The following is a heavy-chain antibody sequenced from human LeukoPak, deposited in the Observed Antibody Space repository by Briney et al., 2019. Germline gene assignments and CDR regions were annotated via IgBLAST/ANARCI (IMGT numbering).Heavy chain of an antibody. CDR2: ISLRGLT. Sequence: PSETLSLTCGVSGGSISSTNWWSWVRQPPGQGLEWIGEISLRGLTNYNPSLKSRVTISVDTSKNQFSLRLSSVTAADTAVYYCARRPSGYALSWLDPWGQGTLVTVSS. CDR3: ARRPSGYALSWLDP. D-gene: IGHD3-3*01. CDR1: GGSISSTNW. J-gene: IGHJ5*02. V-gene: IGHV4-4*02.